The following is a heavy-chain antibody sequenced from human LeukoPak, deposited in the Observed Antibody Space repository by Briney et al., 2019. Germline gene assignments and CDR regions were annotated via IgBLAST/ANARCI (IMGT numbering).Heavy chain of an antibody. CDR1: GYTFTSYG. CDR3: AREVADYYDSSGYDDAFGI. J-gene: IGHJ3*02. Sequence: ASVKVSCKASGYTFTSYGISWVRQAPGQGLEWMGWISAYNGNTNYAQKLQGRVTMTTDTSTSTAYMELRSLRSDDTAVYYCAREVADYYDSSGYDDAFGIWGQGTMVTVSS. CDR2: ISAYNGNT. D-gene: IGHD3-22*01. V-gene: IGHV1-18*01.